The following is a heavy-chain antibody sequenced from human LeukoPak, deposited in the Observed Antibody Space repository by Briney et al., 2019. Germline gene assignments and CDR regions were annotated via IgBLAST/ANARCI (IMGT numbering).Heavy chain of an antibody. Sequence: SETLSLTCAVSGGSISSGGYSWSWIRQPPGKGLEWIGYIYHSGSTYYNPSLKSRVTISVDRSKNQFSLKLSSVTAADTAVYYCARVTPAYYYGMDVWGQGTTVTVSS. D-gene: IGHD4-23*01. J-gene: IGHJ6*02. CDR2: IYHSGST. CDR1: GGSISSGGYS. V-gene: IGHV4-30-2*01. CDR3: ARVTPAYYYGMDV.